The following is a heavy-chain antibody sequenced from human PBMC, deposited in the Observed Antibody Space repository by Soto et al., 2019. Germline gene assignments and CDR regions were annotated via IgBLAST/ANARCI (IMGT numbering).Heavy chain of an antibody. CDR2: ISYDGSNK. CDR1: GFTFSSYA. V-gene: IGHV3-30-3*01. Sequence: QVQMVESGGGVVQPGRSLRLSCAASGFTFSSYAMHWVRQSPGKGLEWVAVISYDGSNKYYEDSVKGRFTISRDNSNTTLYLQLNGVSSEDTAVYYCAGRAIGFSYGYEDFWGQGTVVNVS. CDR3: AGRAIGFSYGYEDF. J-gene: IGHJ4*02. D-gene: IGHD5-18*01.